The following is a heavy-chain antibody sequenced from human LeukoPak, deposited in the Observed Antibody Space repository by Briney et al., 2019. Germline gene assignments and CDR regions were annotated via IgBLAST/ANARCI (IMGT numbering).Heavy chain of an antibody. Sequence: PGGSLRLSCAASGFTFSSYAMHWVRQAPGKGLEWVAVISYDGSNKYYADSVKGRFTISRDNSKNTLYLQMNSLRAEDTAVYYCASAGGYSYGFLGDYYGMDVWGQGTTVTVSS. CDR1: GFTFSSYA. CDR2: ISYDGSNK. D-gene: IGHD5-18*01. CDR3: ASAGGYSYGFLGDYYGMDV. V-gene: IGHV3-30-3*01. J-gene: IGHJ6*02.